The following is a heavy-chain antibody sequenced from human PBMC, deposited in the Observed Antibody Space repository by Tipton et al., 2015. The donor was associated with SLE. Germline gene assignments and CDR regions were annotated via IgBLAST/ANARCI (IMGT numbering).Heavy chain of an antibody. CDR1: GFTVSSNY. CDR2: IYSDGTT. J-gene: IGHJ1*01. CDR3: AKEAVPKYYYDSSVN. V-gene: IGHV3-53*01. D-gene: IGHD3-22*01. Sequence: SLRLSCAASGFTVSSNYMSWVRQSPGKGLEWVSVIYSDGTTYYADSVRGRFTISRDNSKNTLYLQMNSLRAEDTAVYYCAKEAVPKYYYDSSVNWGQGTLVTVSS.